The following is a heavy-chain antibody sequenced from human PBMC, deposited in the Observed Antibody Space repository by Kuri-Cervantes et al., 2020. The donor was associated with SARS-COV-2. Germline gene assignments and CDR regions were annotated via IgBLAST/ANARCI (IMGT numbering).Heavy chain of an antibody. D-gene: IGHD6-6*01. V-gene: IGHV3-21*01. Sequence: GGSLRLSCAASGFTFSSYSMNWVRQAPGKGLEWVSSISSSSSYIYYADSVKGRFTISRDNAKNSLYLQMNSLRAEDTAAYYCARVRMVGSSSVPYYFDYWGQGTLVTVSS. CDR3: ARVRMVGSSSVPYYFDY. CDR2: ISSSSSYI. J-gene: IGHJ4*02. CDR1: GFTFSSYS.